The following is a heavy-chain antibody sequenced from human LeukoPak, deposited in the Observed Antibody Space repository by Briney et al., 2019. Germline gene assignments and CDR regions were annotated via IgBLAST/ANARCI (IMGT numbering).Heavy chain of an antibody. CDR2: INPSGST. CDR3: ARALISRFDAFDI. Sequence: SETLSLTCTVSGDSISSYFWSWIRQPAGKGLEWIGRINPSGSTNYNPSLKSPVTMSVDTSKNQFSLKLTSVTAADTAVYYCARALISRFDAFDIWGQGTMVTVSS. J-gene: IGHJ3*02. CDR1: GDSISSYF. V-gene: IGHV4-4*07. D-gene: IGHD3-10*01.